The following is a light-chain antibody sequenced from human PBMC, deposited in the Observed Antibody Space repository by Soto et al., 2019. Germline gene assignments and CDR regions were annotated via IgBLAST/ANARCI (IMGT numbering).Light chain of an antibody. Sequence: QSALTQPASVSGSPGQSITISCTGTSSDVGGYQYVSWFQHHPGKAPKLLIYGVSQRPSGVSDRFSGSKFGNTASLTISGLQAEDEADYYCNSYTYSTTGVIFGGGTKVTVL. J-gene: IGLJ2*01. V-gene: IGLV2-14*01. CDR3: NSYTYSTTGVI. CDR1: SSDVGGYQY. CDR2: GVS.